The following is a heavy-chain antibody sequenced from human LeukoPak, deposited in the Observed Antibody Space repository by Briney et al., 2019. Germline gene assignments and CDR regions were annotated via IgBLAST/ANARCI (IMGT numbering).Heavy chain of an antibody. Sequence: PGGSLRLSCAASGFTFSSYWMSWVRQAPGKGLEWVANIKQDGSEKYYVDSVKGRFTISRGNAKNSLYLQMNSLRAEDTAVYYCARDKLRSGPFGYFQHWGQGTLVTVSS. CDR1: GFTFSSYW. V-gene: IGHV3-7*01. CDR2: IKQDGSEK. J-gene: IGHJ1*01. CDR3: ARDKLRSGPFGYFQH. D-gene: IGHD1-7*01.